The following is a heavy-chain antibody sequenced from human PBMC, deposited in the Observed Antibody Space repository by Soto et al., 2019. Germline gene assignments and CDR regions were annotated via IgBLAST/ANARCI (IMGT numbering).Heavy chain of an antibody. J-gene: IGHJ6*02. Sequence: PGGSLRLSCAASGFTFSSYAMSWVRQAPGKGLEWVAGIWYDGSNEYYADSVKGRFTISRDNSKNTLYMQMSSLRAEDTAVYYCARGEGGRVVRYYYGMDVWGQGTTVTVSS. D-gene: IGHD2-21*01. CDR1: GFTFSSYA. CDR3: ARGEGGRVVRYYYGMDV. V-gene: IGHV3-33*08. CDR2: IWYDGSNE.